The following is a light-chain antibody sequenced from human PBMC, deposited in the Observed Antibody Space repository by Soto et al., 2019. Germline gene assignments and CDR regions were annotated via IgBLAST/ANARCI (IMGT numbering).Light chain of an antibody. Sequence: QSVLTQPPSVSGAPGQRVTISCTGTSSDIGGGYDVHWYQHLPGSVPKLLIYGDTNRPSGVPDRFSGSKSVTSASLAITGLQAEDEADYYCQSYDSSLSGPVVFGGGTKLTVL. CDR3: QSYDSSLSGPVV. CDR2: GDT. V-gene: IGLV1-40*01. J-gene: IGLJ2*01. CDR1: SSDIGGGYD.